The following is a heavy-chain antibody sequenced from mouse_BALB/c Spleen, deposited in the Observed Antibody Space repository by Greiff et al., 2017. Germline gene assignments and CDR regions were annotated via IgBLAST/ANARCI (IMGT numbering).Heavy chain of an antibody. D-gene: IGHD2-3*01. CDR1: GFAFSSYD. CDR2: ISSGGGST. J-gene: IGHJ3*01. V-gene: IGHV5-12-1*01. Sequence: EVKLQESGGGLVKPGGSLKLSCAASGFAFSSYDMSWVRQTPEKRLEWVAYISSGGGSTYYPDTVKGRFTISRDNAKNTLYLQMSSLKSEDTAMYYCERHEGGYYLWFADWGQGTLVTVAA. CDR3: ERHEGGYYLWFAD.